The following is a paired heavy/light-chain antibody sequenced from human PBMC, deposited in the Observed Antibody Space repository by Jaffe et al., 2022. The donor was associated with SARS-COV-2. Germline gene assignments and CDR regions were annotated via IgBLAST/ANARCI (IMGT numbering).Light chain of an antibody. CDR1: QSVTRD. CDR2: DAS. V-gene: IGKV3-11*01. J-gene: IGKJ4*01. CDR3: QQRSNWPLT. Sequence: EIILTQSPATLSLSPGERATLSCRASQSVTRDLAWYQQKPGQAPRLLIYDASKRATGIPARFSGSGSGTDFTLTISSLEPEDFAVYYCQQRSNWPLTFGGGSKVEIK.
Heavy chain of an antibody. CDR1: GFTLTSHN. Sequence: QVQLVESGGGVVQPGTSLRLSCAASGFTLTSHNMHWVRQAPGKGLEWVAFISFDGRNKYFADSVKGRFTFSRDNSKNTLYLQMNSLRAEDTAMYYCARDYGARTDFWGQGTLVTVSS. CDR2: ISFDGRNK. CDR3: ARDYGARTDF. V-gene: IGHV3-30*04. J-gene: IGHJ4*02. D-gene: IGHD1-26*01.